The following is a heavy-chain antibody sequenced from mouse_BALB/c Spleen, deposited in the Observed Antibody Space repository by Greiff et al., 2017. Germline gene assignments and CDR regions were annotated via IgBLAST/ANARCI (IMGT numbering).Heavy chain of an antibody. CDR1: GYAFSSYW. CDR2: IYPGDGDT. CDR3: ARNYRYQFAY. V-gene: IGHV1-80*01. Sequence: QVQLQQSGAELVRPGSSVKISCKASGYAFSSYWMNWVKQRPGQGLEWIGQIYPGDGDTNYNGKFKGKATLTADKSSSTAYMQLSSLTSEDSAVYFCARNYRYQFAYWGQGTLVTVSA. D-gene: IGHD2-14*01. J-gene: IGHJ3*01.